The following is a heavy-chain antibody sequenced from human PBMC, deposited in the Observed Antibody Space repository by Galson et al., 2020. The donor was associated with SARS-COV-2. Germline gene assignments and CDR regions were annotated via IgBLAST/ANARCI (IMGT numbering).Heavy chain of an antibody. CDR3: AKLAEGRRTSEYY. V-gene: IGHV4-59*08. CDR2: VSDTGSA. CDR1: RGSISGHY. J-gene: IGHJ4*02. D-gene: IGHD3-3*02. Sequence: ETSETLSLTCTVTRGSISGHYWSWIRQSPGKGLEWIGYVSDTGSANYNPSLKSRVTISLDTPMRQSSLKVKSATAADTAVYYCAKLAEGRRTSEYYWGQGTLVTVSS.